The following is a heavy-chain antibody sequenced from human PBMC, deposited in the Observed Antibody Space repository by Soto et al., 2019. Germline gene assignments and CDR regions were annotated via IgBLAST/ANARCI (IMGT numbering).Heavy chain of an antibody. CDR1: GYTFTSYD. D-gene: IGHD3-3*01. CDR3: ARGPTAFYYDCWSGYLRANAFDI. J-gene: IGHJ3*02. V-gene: IGHV1-8*01. CDR2: MNPNSGNT. Sequence: QVQLVQSGAEVKKPGASVKVSCKASGYTFTSYDINWVRQATGQGLEWMGWMNPNSGNTGYAQKFKGRVTMSRNTPISTAYMELSSLRSEDTDVYYCARGPTAFYYDCWSGYLRANAFDIWGKGTMVTVSS.